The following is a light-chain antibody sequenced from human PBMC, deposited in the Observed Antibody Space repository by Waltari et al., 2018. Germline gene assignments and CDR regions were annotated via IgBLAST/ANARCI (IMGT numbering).Light chain of an antibody. CDR2: TNN. CDR3: AAWDDSLNGVV. V-gene: IGLV1-44*01. Sequence: QSVLTQPPSTSGTPGPRVTISCSGSSSNLGSTTVNWYQQLPGTAPKLLIYTNNQRPSGVPDRFSGSRSGTSASLAISGLQSEDEAGYHCAAWDDSLNGVVFGGGTKVTVL. CDR1: SSNLGSTT. J-gene: IGLJ2*01.